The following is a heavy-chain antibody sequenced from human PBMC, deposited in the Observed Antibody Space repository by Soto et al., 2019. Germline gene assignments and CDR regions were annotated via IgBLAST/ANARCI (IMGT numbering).Heavy chain of an antibody. J-gene: IGHJ4*02. CDR3: ATREYYYGSGSFNPFDY. CDR1: GYTLTELS. D-gene: IGHD3-10*01. CDR2: FDPEDGET. V-gene: IGHV1-24*01. Sequence: ASVKVSCKVSGYTLTELSMHWVRQAPGKGLEWMGGFDPEDGETIYAQKFQGRVTMTEDTSTDTAYMELSSLRSEDTAVYYCATREYYYGSGSFNPFDYWGQGTLVTVSS.